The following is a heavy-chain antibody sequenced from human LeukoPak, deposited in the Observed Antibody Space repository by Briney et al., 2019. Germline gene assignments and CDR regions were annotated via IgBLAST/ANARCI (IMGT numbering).Heavy chain of an antibody. J-gene: IGHJ4*02. Sequence: GESLKISCKGSGYSFTSYWIGWVRQMPGKGLEWMGIIYPGDSDTRYSPSFQGQVTISADKSISTAYLQWSSLKASDTAMYYCARRPHPGDYSYYFDYWGQGTLVTVSS. CDR2: IYPGDSDT. CDR1: GYSFTSYW. CDR3: ARRPHPGDYSYYFDY. V-gene: IGHV5-51*01. D-gene: IGHD4-17*01.